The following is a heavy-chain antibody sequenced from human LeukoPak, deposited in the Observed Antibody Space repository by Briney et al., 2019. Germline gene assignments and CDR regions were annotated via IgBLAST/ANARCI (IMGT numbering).Heavy chain of an antibody. V-gene: IGHV3-53*01. J-gene: IGHJ4*02. D-gene: IGHD3-16*01. CDR1: GFTVNSNH. CDR2: IYVGGST. CDR3: VREMNVFGRTFSFDY. Sequence: GGSLRLSCVASGFTVNSNHMWWVRQAPGKGLEWVSLIYVGGSTFYADSVKGRFTFPRDISKNTLYLQMNSLTVEDTALYYCVREMNVFGRTFSFDYWGQGALVTVSS.